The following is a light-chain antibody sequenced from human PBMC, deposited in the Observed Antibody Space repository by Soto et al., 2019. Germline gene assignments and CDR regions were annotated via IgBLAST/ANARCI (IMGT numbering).Light chain of an antibody. CDR3: SSFTTSTTYV. Sequence: QSALTQPASVSGSPGQSITISCTGTSRDVGGYNSVSWYQQHPGKAPKLMIYEVRHRPSGVSNRFSGSQSANTASLTISGLQAEDEADYYCSSFTTSTTYVFGTGTKVTVL. V-gene: IGLV2-14*01. J-gene: IGLJ1*01. CDR2: EVR. CDR1: SRDVGGYNS.